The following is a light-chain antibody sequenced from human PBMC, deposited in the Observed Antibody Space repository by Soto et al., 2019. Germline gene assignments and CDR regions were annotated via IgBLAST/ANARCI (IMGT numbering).Light chain of an antibody. V-gene: IGKV3-15*01. CDR3: QQYNNWPQT. CDR2: GSS. Sequence: EILMTQSPATVSVSPGERATLSCRASQGVSSNLAWYHQKPGQAPRLLIYGSSTRATGIPARFSGSGSGTEFTLTISSLQSEDFAVYYCQQYNNWPQTFGQGTKVEIK. CDR1: QGVSSN. J-gene: IGKJ1*01.